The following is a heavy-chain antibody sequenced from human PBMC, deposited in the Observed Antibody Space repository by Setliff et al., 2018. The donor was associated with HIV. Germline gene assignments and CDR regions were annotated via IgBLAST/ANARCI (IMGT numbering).Heavy chain of an antibody. CDR2: IRNKPYGGTT. V-gene: IGHV3-49*02. Sequence: LRLSCTTSGFTFGENPMSWVRQAPGKGLEWVALIRNKPYGGTTEYAASVKGRFTISRDDSKNTSYLQMSSLQTEDTAIYYCTVVGNHSARFGVEGYFDYWGQGTPVTVSS. D-gene: IGHD3-3*01. CDR1: GFTFGENP. J-gene: IGHJ4*02. CDR3: TVVGNHSARFGVEGYFDY.